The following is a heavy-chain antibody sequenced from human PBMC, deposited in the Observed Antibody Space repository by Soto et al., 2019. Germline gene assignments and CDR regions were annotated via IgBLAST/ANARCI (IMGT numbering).Heavy chain of an antibody. Sequence: PGGSLRLSCAASGFTLSSYAMTWVRQAPGKGLEWVSTISGSGGTTYYADSVKGRFTISRDNAKNSLYLQMNSLRAEDTAVYYFARDSDYAALYFVSWRHGPLVTVS. CDR2: ISGSGGTT. V-gene: IGHV3-23*01. CDR3: ARDSDYAALYFVS. D-gene: IGHD4-17*01. J-gene: IGHJ4*01. CDR1: GFTLSSYA.